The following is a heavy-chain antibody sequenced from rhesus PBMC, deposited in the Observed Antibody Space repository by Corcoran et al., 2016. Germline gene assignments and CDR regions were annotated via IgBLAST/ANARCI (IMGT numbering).Heavy chain of an antibody. V-gene: IGHV1S2*01. Sequence: QVQLVQSGAEVKKPGSSVKVSCKASGYTFTDYYMHWVRQAPRQGLEWMGWINPYNGNKKYAQKFQGRVTITRDTSTSTAYMELSSLRSEDTAVYYCAREETFTMIVVITPRFDYWGQGVLVTVSS. CDR3: AREETFTMIVVITPRFDY. J-gene: IGHJ4*01. CDR2: INPYNGNK. D-gene: IGHD3-28*01. CDR1: GYTFTDYY.